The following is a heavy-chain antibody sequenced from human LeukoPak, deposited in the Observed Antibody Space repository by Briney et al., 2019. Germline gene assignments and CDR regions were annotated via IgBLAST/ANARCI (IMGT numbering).Heavy chain of an antibody. CDR3: ARGAVLRYFDWSQTGFDY. V-gene: IGHV3-30*04. CDR2: ISYDGSNK. J-gene: IGHJ4*02. Sequence: PGGSLRLSCAASGFTFSSYAMHWVRQAPGKGLEWVAVISYDGSNKYYADSVKGRFTISRDNSKNTLYLQMNSLRAEDTAVYYCARGAVLRYFDWSQTGFDYWGQGTLVTVSS. D-gene: IGHD3-9*01. CDR1: GFTFSSYA.